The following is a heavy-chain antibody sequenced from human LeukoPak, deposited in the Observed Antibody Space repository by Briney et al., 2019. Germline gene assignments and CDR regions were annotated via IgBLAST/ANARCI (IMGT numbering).Heavy chain of an antibody. CDR2: ISNNGGYT. J-gene: IGHJ4*02. CDR1: GFTFSSYN. Sequence: PGGSLRLSCAASGFTFSSYNINWVRQAPGKGLEWVSAISNNGGYTYYADSVQGRFTISRDNSKSTLCLQMNSLRAEDTAVYYCAKQLGYCSGGSCYFPYWGQGTLVTVSS. D-gene: IGHD2-15*01. CDR3: AKQLGYCSGGSCYFPY. V-gene: IGHV3-23*01.